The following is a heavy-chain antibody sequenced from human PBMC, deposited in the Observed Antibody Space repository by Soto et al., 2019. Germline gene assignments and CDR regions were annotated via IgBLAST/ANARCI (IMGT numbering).Heavy chain of an antibody. CDR3: ARERGRVAGRSFYPGMDV. Sequence: EVQLVESGGDLVQPGGSLRLSCAASGFTFNNYWMSWVRQAPGKGLEWVVNINQDGSDKYYVDSVKGRFTISRDNAKKSVYLQMNSLRAEDTAVYYCARERGRVAGRSFYPGMDVWGQGTTVIVSS. CDR1: GFTFNNYW. D-gene: IGHD6-6*01. J-gene: IGHJ6*02. CDR2: INQDGSDK. V-gene: IGHV3-7*05.